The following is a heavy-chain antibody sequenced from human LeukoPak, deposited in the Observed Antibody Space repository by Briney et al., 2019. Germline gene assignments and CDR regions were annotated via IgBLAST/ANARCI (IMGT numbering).Heavy chain of an antibody. Sequence: GGSLRLSCAASGFTFGNYAMSWVRQAPGKGLEWVSAISGTGGSTYYADSVKGRFTVSRDNSKNTLYLQMNSLRAEDAAVYYCATRPAVAGTTNWYFDVWGRGTLVTVPS. CDR3: ATRPAVAGTTNWYFDV. CDR1: GFTFGNYA. V-gene: IGHV3-23*01. J-gene: IGHJ2*01. D-gene: IGHD6-19*01. CDR2: ISGTGGST.